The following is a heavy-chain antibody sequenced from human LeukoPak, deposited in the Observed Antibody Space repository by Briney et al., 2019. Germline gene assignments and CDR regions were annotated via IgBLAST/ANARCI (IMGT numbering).Heavy chain of an antibody. CDR2: IYYSGST. CDR3: ARGQLVTPYYFDY. Sequence: SETLSLTCTVSGGSISSYYWSWIRQPPGKGLEWIGYIYYSGSTNYNPSLKSRVTISVDTSKNQFSLKLSSVTAADTAVYCCARGQLVTPYYFDYWGQGTLVTVSS. D-gene: IGHD6-13*01. V-gene: IGHV4-59*01. J-gene: IGHJ4*02. CDR1: GGSISSYY.